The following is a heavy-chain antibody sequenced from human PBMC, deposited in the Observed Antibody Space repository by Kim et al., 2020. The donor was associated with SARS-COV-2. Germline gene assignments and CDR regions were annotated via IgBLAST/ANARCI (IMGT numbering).Heavy chain of an antibody. Sequence: GESLKISCTGSGYSFTSYWIALVRQMPGKGLEWMGVIYPGGSDTRYSPSFQGQVTISADKSISTAYLHWSRLKASDTAMYYCARPISGDAFDIWGQGTMVTVSS. CDR1: GYSFTSYW. D-gene: IGHD1-26*01. J-gene: IGHJ3*02. V-gene: IGHV5-51*01. CDR3: ARPISGDAFDI. CDR2: IYPGGSDT.